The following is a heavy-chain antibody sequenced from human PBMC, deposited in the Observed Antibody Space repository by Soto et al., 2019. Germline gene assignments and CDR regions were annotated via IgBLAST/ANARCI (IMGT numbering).Heavy chain of an antibody. CDR1: GFTVSSNY. D-gene: IGHD4-17*01. Sequence: GGSLRLSCAASGFTVSSNYMSWVRQAPGKGLEWVSVIYSGGSTYYADSVKGRFTISRHNSKNTLYLQMNSLRAEDTAVYYCARGDMTTVTSGGYYFDYWGQGTLVTVSS. J-gene: IGHJ4*02. CDR2: IYSGGST. V-gene: IGHV3-53*04. CDR3: ARGDMTTVTSGGYYFDY.